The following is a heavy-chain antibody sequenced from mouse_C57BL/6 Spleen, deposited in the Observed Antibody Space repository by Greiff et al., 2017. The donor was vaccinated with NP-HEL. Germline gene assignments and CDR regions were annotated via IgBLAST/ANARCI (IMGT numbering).Heavy chain of an antibody. CDR3: AIRGGYYFDY. D-gene: IGHD1-1*02. Sequence: QVQLQQSGPELVKPGASVKIPCKASGYAFSSSWMNWVKQRPGKGLEWIGRIYPGDGDTNYNGKFKGQATLPADNSSSTAYMQLSSLTSEDSAVYFCAIRGGYYFDYWGQGTTLTVSS. CDR1: GYAFSSSW. CDR2: IYPGDGDT. V-gene: IGHV1-82*01. J-gene: IGHJ2*01.